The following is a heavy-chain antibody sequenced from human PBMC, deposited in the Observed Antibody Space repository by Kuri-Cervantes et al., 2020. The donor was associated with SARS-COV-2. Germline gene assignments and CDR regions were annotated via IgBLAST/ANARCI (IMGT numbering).Heavy chain of an antibody. CDR3: ARDRGEIVVVPAATGSDAFDI. Sequence: SVKVSCKASGDTFSNYGISWVRQAPGQGLDWMGGIIPSLDTVNYAQKFQGRVTISADDSTSTAYMELSSLRSEDTAVYYCARDRGEIVVVPAATGSDAFDIWGQGTMVTVSS. D-gene: IGHD2-2*01. J-gene: IGHJ3*02. V-gene: IGHV1-69*13. CDR1: GDTFSNYG. CDR2: IIPSLDTV.